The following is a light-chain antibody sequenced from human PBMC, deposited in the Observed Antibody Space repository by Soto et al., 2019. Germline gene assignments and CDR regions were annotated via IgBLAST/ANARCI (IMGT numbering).Light chain of an antibody. Sequence: QSVLTQAPSVSGAPGQRVTISCTGSSSNIGAGYEVHWYQQLPGTAPKLLIYGNSNRPSGVPDRFSGSTSDTSASLAITGLQAEDEADYYCQSYDSSRSATVFGTGTKLTVL. J-gene: IGLJ1*01. CDR3: QSYDSSRSATV. V-gene: IGLV1-40*01. CDR2: GNS. CDR1: SSNIGAGYE.